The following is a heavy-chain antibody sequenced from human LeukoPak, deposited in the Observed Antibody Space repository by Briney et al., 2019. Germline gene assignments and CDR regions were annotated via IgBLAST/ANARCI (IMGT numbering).Heavy chain of an antibody. J-gene: IGHJ3*02. Sequence: PGGSLRLSCAASGFTFDDYAMHWVRQAPGKGLEWVSGISWNSGSIGYADSVKGRFTISRDNAKNSLYLQMNSLRAEDMALYYCAKGDYYDSSAAFDIWGQGTMVTVSS. D-gene: IGHD3-22*01. V-gene: IGHV3-9*03. CDR1: GFTFDDYA. CDR2: ISWNSGSI. CDR3: AKGDYYDSSAAFDI.